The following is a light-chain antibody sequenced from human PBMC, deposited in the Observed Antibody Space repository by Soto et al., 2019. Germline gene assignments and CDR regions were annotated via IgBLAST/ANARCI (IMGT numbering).Light chain of an antibody. V-gene: IGKV1-5*03. CDR1: QTISNW. CDR2: KAS. Sequence: DIQMTQSPSTLSGSVGDRVTITCRASQTISNWLAWYQQKPGKAPKLLIYKASTLKSGVPSRFSGSGSGTEFAVTISSLQPDDFATYYCQHYNSYSEAFGQGTKVDI. J-gene: IGKJ1*01. CDR3: QHYNSYSEA.